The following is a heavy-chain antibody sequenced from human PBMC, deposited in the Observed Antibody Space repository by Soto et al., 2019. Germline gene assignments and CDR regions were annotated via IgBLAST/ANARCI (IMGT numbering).Heavy chain of an antibody. CDR3: ARVYGEYVVDS. D-gene: IGHD4-17*01. CDR1: GGSISSGGYS. Sequence: QLQLQESGSGLVKPSQTLSLTCAVSGGSISSGGYSWSWIRQPPGQGLAWIGYIYHSGSTYYNPSLKSRVTILVDNAQNQFSLKLSSVTAADTAVYYWARVYGEYVVDSWGQGTLVTVA. V-gene: IGHV4-30-2*01. J-gene: IGHJ4*02. CDR2: IYHSGST.